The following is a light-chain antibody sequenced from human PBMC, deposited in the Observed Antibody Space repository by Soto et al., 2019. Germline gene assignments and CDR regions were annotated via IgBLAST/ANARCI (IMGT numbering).Light chain of an antibody. CDR3: VTWDTRLRGWV. V-gene: IGLV1-51*01. Sequence: QSVLTQPPSVSAAPGQKVTISCSGGSSNVETNFVSWYQQVPGRAPKLVIYDNDKRFSGIPDQFSGSKSGTSATLGITGLQTGDEADFYCVTWDTRLRGWVFGGGTKLTVL. J-gene: IGLJ3*02. CDR2: DND. CDR1: SSNVETNF.